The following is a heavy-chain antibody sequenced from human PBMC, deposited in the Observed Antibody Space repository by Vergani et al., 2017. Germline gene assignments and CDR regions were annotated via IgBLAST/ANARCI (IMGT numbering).Heavy chain of an antibody. CDR3: ARRPGWLRPGASYYFDD. J-gene: IGHJ4*02. D-gene: IGHD5-12*01. V-gene: IGHV4-34*01. CDR2: INHSGST. Sequence: QVQLQQWGAGLLKPSETLSLTCAVYGGSFSGYYWSWIRQPPGKGLEWIGEINHSGSTNYNPSLKSRVTISVDTSKNQFSLKLSSVTAADTAVYYCARRPGWLRPGASYYFDDGGQGTLVTVSS. CDR1: GGSFSGYY.